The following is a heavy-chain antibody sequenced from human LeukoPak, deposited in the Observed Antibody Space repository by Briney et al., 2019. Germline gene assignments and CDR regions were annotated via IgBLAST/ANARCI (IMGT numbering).Heavy chain of an antibody. CDR3: TSGAMLVS. Sequence: GGSLRLSCVASGFTFTNAWMSWVRQAPGKGLEWVGRIKRRSDGGTTDYAAPVKGRFTISRDDSKNTLYLQMNSLKTEDTAVYYCTSGAMLVSWGQGTLVTVSS. CDR2: IKRRSDGGTT. CDR1: GFTFTNAW. D-gene: IGHD3-22*01. J-gene: IGHJ5*02. V-gene: IGHV3-15*01.